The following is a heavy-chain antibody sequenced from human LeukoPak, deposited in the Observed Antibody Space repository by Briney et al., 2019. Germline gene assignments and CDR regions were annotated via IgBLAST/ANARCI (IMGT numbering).Heavy chain of an antibody. CDR1: GGSISSYY. CDR2: IYTSGST. J-gene: IGHJ1*01. D-gene: IGHD3-22*01. V-gene: IGHV4-4*07. CDR3: ARHYYDSSGYYYWEGYFQH. Sequence: SETLSLTCTVSGGSISSYYWSWIRQPAGKGLEWIGRIYTSGSTNYNPSLKSRVTMSVDTSKSQFSLKLSSVTAADTAVYYCARHYYDSSGYYYWEGYFQHWGQGTLVTVSS.